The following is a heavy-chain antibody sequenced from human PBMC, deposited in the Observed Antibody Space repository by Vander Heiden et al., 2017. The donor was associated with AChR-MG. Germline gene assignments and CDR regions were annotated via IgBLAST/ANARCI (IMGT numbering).Heavy chain of an antibody. J-gene: IGHJ4*02. D-gene: IGHD1-1*01. CDR2: IIPIFGTA. Sequence: QVQLVQSGTEVKKPGSPVKVSCKPSGGVFSKYFINWVRQAPGQGLEWMGGIIPIFGTANYAPKFQSRVTITADESTNTVYMDLNSLTYGDTAMYFCARGPPVGTGDYFDLWGQGTLVTVSS. V-gene: IGHV1-69*01. CDR3: ARGPPVGTGDYFDL. CDR1: GGVFSKYF.